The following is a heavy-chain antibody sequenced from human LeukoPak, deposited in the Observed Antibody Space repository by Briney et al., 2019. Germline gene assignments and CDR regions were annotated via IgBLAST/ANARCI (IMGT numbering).Heavy chain of an antibody. Sequence: ASVKVSCKASGYTFTGYYMHWVRQAPGQGLEWMGWINPNSGGTNYAQKFQGRVTMTRDTSISTAYMELSRLRPDDTAVYYCARGWGDFWSGLNWFDPWGQGTLVTVSS. CDR3: ARGWGDFWSGLNWFDP. V-gene: IGHV1-2*02. J-gene: IGHJ5*02. D-gene: IGHD3-3*01. CDR1: GYTFTGYY. CDR2: INPNSGGT.